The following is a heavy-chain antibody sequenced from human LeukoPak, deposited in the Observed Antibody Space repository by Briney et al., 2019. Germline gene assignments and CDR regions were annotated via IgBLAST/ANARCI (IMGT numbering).Heavy chain of an antibody. CDR1: GYTLTGYY. CDR3: AKEAVGCSGGSCYSAPGDY. V-gene: IGHV1-2*02. D-gene: IGHD2-15*01. Sequence: ASVKVSCKASGYTLTGYYMHWVRQAPGQGLEWMGWINPNSGVTNYAQKFQGRATMTRDTSISAAYMELSRLRSDDTAVYYCAKEAVGCSGGSCYSAPGDYWGQGTLVTVSS. CDR2: INPNSGVT. J-gene: IGHJ4*02.